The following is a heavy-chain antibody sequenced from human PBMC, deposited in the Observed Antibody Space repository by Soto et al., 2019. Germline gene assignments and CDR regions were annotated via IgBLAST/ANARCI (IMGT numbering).Heavy chain of an antibody. V-gene: IGHV3-23*01. CDR1: GFTFSSYS. CDR2: FRTSGDGGTT. J-gene: IGHJ4*02. D-gene: IGHD2-21*02. CDR3: AKDRTGVAYCGGDCYFDY. Sequence: EVQLLESGGGLVQPGGSLRLSCAASGFTFSSYSMSWVRQAPGKGLEWVSGFRTSGDGGTTYYADSVKGRFTISRDNSKNTLYLQMNSLRAEDTAVYYCAKDRTGVAYCGGDCYFDYWGQGTLVTVSS.